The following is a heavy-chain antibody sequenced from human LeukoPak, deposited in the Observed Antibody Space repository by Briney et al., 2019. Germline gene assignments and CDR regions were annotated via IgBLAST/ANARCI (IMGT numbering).Heavy chain of an antibody. Sequence: GGSLRLSCAASGFTFSDYYMSWIRQAPGKGLEWISYITSNGSAIYYADSVKGRFTISRDNARNSLYLQMNNLRAEDTAVYYCARDYVSTGFTFDYWGQGTLVTVSS. CDR2: ITSNGSAI. V-gene: IGHV3-11*01. CDR3: ARDYVSTGFTFDY. J-gene: IGHJ4*02. CDR1: GFTFSDYY. D-gene: IGHD3-22*01.